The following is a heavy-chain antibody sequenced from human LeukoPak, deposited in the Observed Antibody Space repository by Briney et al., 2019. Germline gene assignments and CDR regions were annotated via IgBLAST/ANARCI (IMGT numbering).Heavy chain of an antibody. CDR2: IYYSGST. J-gene: IGHJ2*01. Sequence: SETLSLTCTVSGGSTSSYYWSWIRQPPGKGLEWIGYIYYSGSTNYNPSLKSRVTISVDTSKNLFSLKLSSVTAADTAVYYCARQGFWSGYIPDWYFDLWGRGTLVTVSS. CDR3: ARQGFWSGYIPDWYFDL. D-gene: IGHD3-3*01. CDR1: GGSTSSYY. V-gene: IGHV4-59*01.